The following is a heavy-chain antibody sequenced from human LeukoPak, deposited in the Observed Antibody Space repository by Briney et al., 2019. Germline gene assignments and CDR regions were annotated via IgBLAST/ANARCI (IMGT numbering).Heavy chain of an antibody. Sequence: ASVKVSCKASGGTFSSYAISWVRQAPGQGLEWMGWMNPNSGNTGYAQKFQGRVTMTRNTSISTAYMELSSLRAEDTALYYCAKDVYYYDSSGYDYWGQGTLVTVSS. V-gene: IGHV1-8*02. J-gene: IGHJ4*02. CDR1: GGTFSSYA. D-gene: IGHD3-22*01. CDR3: AKDVYYYDSSGYDY. CDR2: MNPNSGNT.